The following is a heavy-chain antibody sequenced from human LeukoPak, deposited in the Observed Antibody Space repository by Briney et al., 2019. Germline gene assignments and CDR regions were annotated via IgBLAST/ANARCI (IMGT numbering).Heavy chain of an antibody. V-gene: IGHV4-39*01. CDR2: VSYTGST. CDR3: ARQGRVRGVIDWFDP. CDR1: GVSISTNSYY. D-gene: IGHD3-10*01. Sequence: SETLSLTCTASGVSISTNSYYWGWIRQPPGQGLEGIGSVSYTGSTYYSPSLKSRATISVDTSKNQFSVKLTSVTAADTAVYYCARQGRVRGVIDWFDPWGQGTLVTVSS. J-gene: IGHJ5*02.